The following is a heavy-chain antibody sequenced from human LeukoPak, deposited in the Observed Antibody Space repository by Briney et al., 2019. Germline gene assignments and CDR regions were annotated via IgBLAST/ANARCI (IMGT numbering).Heavy chain of an antibody. V-gene: IGHV3-30-3*01. D-gene: IGHD3-10*01. J-gene: IGHJ6*02. CDR2: ISYDGSNK. Sequence: PGRSLRLSCAASGFTSSSYAMHWVRQAPGKGLEWVAVISYDGSNKYYADSVKGRFTISRDNSKNTLYLQMNSLRAEDTAVYYCARDREVRGVEYGMDVWGQGTTVTVSS. CDR1: GFTSSSYA. CDR3: ARDREVRGVEYGMDV.